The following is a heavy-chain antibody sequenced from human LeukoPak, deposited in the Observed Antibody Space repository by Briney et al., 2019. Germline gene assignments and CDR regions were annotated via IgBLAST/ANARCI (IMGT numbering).Heavy chain of an antibody. V-gene: IGHV3-53*01. Sequence: PGGSLRLSCAASGFAVSSNYMNWVRQAPGKGLEWVSVVYSGGNIIYAVSVQGRFTVSTDISKNTLFLQMNSLRAEDTAVYYCARVLDTSGDYPGGFDYWGRGTLVTVSS. CDR2: VYSGGNI. CDR3: ARVLDTSGDYPGGFDY. D-gene: IGHD3-22*01. J-gene: IGHJ4*02. CDR1: GFAVSSNY.